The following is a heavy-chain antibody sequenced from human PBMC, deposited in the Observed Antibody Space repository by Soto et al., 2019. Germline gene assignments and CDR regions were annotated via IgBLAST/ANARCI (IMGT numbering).Heavy chain of an antibody. CDR3: ATTTGRYCSGGSCSYDAFDI. V-gene: IGHV3-21*01. J-gene: IGHJ3*02. D-gene: IGHD2-15*01. Sequence: EVQLVESGGGLVKPGGSLRLSCAASGFTFSSYSMNWVRQAPGKGLEWVSSISSSSSYIYYADSVKGRFTISRDNAKNSLYLQMNSLRAEDTAVYYCATTTGRYCSGGSCSYDAFDIWGQGTMVTVSS. CDR1: GFTFSSYS. CDR2: ISSSSSYI.